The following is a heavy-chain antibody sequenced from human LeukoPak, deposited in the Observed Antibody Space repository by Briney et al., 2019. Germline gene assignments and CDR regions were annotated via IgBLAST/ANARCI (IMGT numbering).Heavy chain of an antibody. J-gene: IGHJ4*02. D-gene: IGHD3-22*01. CDR1: GFSFTYSW. Sequence: GGSLRLSCAASGFSFTYSWMAWVRQTPEKGLGWVANIKQDGSEKYYLDSVKGRFTISRDNAKNSLYLQMNSLRVEDTAVYYCARDYYRSLDYWGQGTLATVSS. CDR3: ARDYYRSLDY. CDR2: IKQDGSEK. V-gene: IGHV3-7*01.